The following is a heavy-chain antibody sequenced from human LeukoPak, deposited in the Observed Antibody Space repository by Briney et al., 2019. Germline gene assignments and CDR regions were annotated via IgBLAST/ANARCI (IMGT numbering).Heavy chain of an antibody. CDR3: ARGGGYDYVWGSYRYIDY. CDR2: IYYSGST. J-gene: IGHJ4*02. D-gene: IGHD3-16*02. V-gene: IGHV4-61*05. Sequence: SETLSLTCTVSGGSISSSSYYWGWIRQPPGKGLEWIGYIYYSGSTNYNPSLKSRVTISVDTSKNQFSLKLSSVTAADTAVYYCARGGGYDYVWGSYRYIDYWGQGTLVTVSS. CDR1: GGSISSSSYY.